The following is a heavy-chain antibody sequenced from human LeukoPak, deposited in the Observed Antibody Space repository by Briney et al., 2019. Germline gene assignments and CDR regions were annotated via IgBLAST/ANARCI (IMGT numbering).Heavy chain of an antibody. CDR1: GYTFTGYY. D-gene: IGHD5-12*01. CDR2: INPNNGGT. J-gene: IGHJ4*02. V-gene: IGHV1-2*02. Sequence: ASVKVSCTASGYTFTGYYMHWVRQAPGRGLEWMGWINPNNGGTHYAQKFQGRVTMTRDTSISTAYMELSRLRSDDTAVYYCAREPGDGGYDNFDYWGQGTLVTVSS. CDR3: AREPGDGGYDNFDY.